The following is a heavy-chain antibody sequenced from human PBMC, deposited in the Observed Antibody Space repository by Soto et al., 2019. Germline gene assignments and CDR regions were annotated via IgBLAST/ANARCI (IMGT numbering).Heavy chain of an antibody. J-gene: IGHJ4*02. CDR1: GFIFSNNG. CDR3: TIVRVADSALDH. CDR2: MSYDGSDT. V-gene: IGHV3-30*03. D-gene: IGHD3-10*02. Sequence: SLRLSCVGTGFIFSNNGMHWVRRTPGKGLEWVAFMSYDGSDTFYADSVKGRFTISRDNSKNTLFLHMSNLRADDTAMYYCTIVRVADSALDHWGQGTLVTVSS.